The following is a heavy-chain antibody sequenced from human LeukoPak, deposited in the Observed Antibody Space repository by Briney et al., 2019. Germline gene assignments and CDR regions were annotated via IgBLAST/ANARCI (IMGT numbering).Heavy chain of an antibody. CDR2: INQDGEEK. Sequence: VGALRLSCAACGFTLSGFWKSWLRQAPGKGREWVGNINQDGEEKYNLDSVRGGFTISRDNAKKSLYLQKSGLRAEDTACYYCEREASGWSAYWGQGTLVTVSS. CDR1: GFTLSGFW. CDR3: EREASGWSAY. J-gene: IGHJ4*02. D-gene: IGHD6-19*01. V-gene: IGHV3-7*01.